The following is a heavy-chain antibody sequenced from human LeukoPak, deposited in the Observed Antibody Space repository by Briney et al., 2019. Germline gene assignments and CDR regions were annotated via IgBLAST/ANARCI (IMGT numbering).Heavy chain of an antibody. CDR3: TRSVVTTADFDY. CDR2: ISHDGSNK. D-gene: IGHD2-21*02. V-gene: IGHV3-30*01. J-gene: IGHJ4*02. Sequence: GGSLRLSCAASGFIFSSYPMHWVRQAPGLGPQWVAVISHDGSNKFYEDSVKGRFTISRDNSKSTLYLHLNIPRPEDMAMYYCTRSVVTTADFDYWGQGTLVTVSS. CDR1: GFIFSSYP.